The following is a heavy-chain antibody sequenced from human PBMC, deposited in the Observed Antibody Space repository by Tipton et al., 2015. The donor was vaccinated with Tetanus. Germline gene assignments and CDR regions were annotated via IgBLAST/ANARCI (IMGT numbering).Heavy chain of an antibody. Sequence: SLRLSCAASGFTFSTYAMTWVRQAPGKGLEWVSAISGSGGGTYYGDSVKGRFTISRDNSKNMLYLQMNSLRAEDTAVYYCAKDGGTSGWYIHFDYWGQGTLVTASS. CDR2: ISGSGGGT. J-gene: IGHJ4*02. D-gene: IGHD6-19*01. V-gene: IGHV3-23*01. CDR3: AKDGGTSGWYIHFDY. CDR1: GFTFSTYA.